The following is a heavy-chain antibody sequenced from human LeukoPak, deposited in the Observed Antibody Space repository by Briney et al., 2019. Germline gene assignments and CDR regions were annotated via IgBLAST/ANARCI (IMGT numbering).Heavy chain of an antibody. V-gene: IGHV3-7*01. D-gene: IGHD6-19*01. CDR1: GFTFSNYW. CDR2: TNADGSDK. Sequence: PGGSLRLSCSASGFTFSNYWMTWVRQAPGKGLEWVANTNADGSDKYYLGSVKGRFTISRDNAKNSLYLQMNNRRVEDTAVYYCARDDPSAWYGDWGQGTLVTVSS. CDR3: ARDDPSAWYGD. J-gene: IGHJ4*02.